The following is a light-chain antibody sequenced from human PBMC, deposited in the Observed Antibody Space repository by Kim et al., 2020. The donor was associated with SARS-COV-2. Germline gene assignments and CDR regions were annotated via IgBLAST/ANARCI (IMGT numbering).Light chain of an antibody. CDR1: NIGSKS. V-gene: IGLV3-21*04. J-gene: IGLJ3*02. CDR2: YDS. CDR3: QVWHSSSDHPV. Sequence: SYELTQQPSVSVAPGKTARITCGGNNIGSKSVHWYQQKPGQAPVLVIYYDSDRPSGIPERFSGSNSGNTATLTISRVEAGDEADYYCQVWHSSSDHPVFGGGTQLTVL.